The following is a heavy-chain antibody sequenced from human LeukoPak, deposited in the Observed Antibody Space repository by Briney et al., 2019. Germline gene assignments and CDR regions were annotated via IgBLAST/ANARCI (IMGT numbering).Heavy chain of an antibody. CDR1: GFTFSSYA. D-gene: IGHD3-22*01. J-gene: IGHJ4*02. CDR2: ISGSGGST. CDR3: AKHYDSSGYYFFDY. Sequence: GGSLRLSCAASGFTFSSYAMSWVRQAPGKGLEWVPAISGSGGSTYYADSVKGRFTISRDNSKNTLYLQMNSLRAEDTAVYYCAKHYDSSGYYFFDYWGQGTLVTVSS. V-gene: IGHV3-23*01.